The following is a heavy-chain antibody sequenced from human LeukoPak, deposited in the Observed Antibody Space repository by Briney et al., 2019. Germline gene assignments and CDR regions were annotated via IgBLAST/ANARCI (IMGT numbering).Heavy chain of an antibody. CDR2: MFHSGST. V-gene: IGHV4-38-2*02. D-gene: IGHD3-10*01. CDR3: AKSNGYGLIDI. Sequence: SETLSLTCTVSGYSITSGFYWGWIRQPPGKGLQWIGSMFHSGSTYYNPSLQSRVTISMDRSNNQFSLKLASVTAADTAVYYCAKSNGYGLIDIWGQGTMVTVSS. CDR1: GYSITSGFY. J-gene: IGHJ3*02.